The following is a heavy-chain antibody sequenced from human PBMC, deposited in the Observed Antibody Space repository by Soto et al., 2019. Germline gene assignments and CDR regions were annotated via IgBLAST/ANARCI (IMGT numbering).Heavy chain of an antibody. J-gene: IGHJ5*02. D-gene: IGHD4-17*01. V-gene: IGHV3-30*19. Sequence: QVQLVESGGGVVQPGRSLSLSCVASGFTFSSYAMHWVRQAPDKGLEWVAVISHDGDHKTYADSVKGRFTISRDNSRNTLYLQVNSLGLEDTAMYYCARDVTVTHNWFDPWGQGALVTVSA. CDR2: ISHDGDHK. CDR1: GFTFSSYA. CDR3: ARDVTVTHNWFDP.